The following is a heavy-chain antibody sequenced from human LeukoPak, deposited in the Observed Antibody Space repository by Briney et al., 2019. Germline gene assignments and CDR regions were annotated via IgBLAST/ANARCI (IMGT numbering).Heavy chain of an antibody. CDR3: AKVSSGYYPYYFDY. CDR2: TSSSDDGK. V-gene: IGHV3-23*01. J-gene: IGHJ4*02. Sequence: GGSLRLSCAASGFTFSSYAMSWVRRAPGKGLEWVSATSSSDDGKYYADSVKGRFTISRDNSKNTLYLQMNSLRAEDTAVYYCAKVSSGYYPYYFDYWGQGTLVTVSS. D-gene: IGHD3-22*01. CDR1: GFTFSSYA.